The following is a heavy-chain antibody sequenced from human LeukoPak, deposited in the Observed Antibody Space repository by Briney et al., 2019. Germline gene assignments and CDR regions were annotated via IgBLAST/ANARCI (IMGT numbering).Heavy chain of an antibody. J-gene: IGHJ6*02. CDR3: ARALRFLGRYYYGMDV. CDR2: ISSSGSTI. V-gene: IGHV3-11*01. CDR1: GFTFSDYY. Sequence: PGGSLRLSCAASGFTFSDYYMSWIRQAPGKGLEWVSYISSSGSTIYYADSVKGRFTISRDNAKNSLYLQMNSLRAEDTAVYYCARALRFLGRYYYGMDVWGQGTTVTVSS. D-gene: IGHD3-3*01.